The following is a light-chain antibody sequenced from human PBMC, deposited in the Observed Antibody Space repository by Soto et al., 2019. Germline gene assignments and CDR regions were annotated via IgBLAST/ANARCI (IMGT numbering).Light chain of an antibody. CDR2: EVS. CDR3: SSYTSTSTLYV. V-gene: IGLV2-14*01. CDR1: NSDIGTYNY. Sequence: QSALTQPASVSGSPGQSITISCTGSNSDIGTYNYVSWYQQLPGKAPKLVISEVSNRPSGISGRFSGSKSGNAAPLTISGLQAEDEATYYCSSYTSTSTLYVFGPGTKLTVL. J-gene: IGLJ1*01.